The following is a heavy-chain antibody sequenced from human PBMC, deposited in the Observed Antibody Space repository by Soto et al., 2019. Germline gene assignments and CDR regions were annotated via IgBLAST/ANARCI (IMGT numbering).Heavy chain of an antibody. CDR2: INAGNGNT. V-gene: IGHV1-3*01. CDR1: GYTFTSYA. D-gene: IGHD3-3*01. CDR3: ARITIFGVVPDY. Sequence: ASVKVSCKASGYTFTSYAMHWVRQAPGQRLEWMGWINAGNGNTKYSQKFQGRVTITRDTSASTAYMELSSLRSEDTAVYYCARITIFGVVPDYWGQGTLVTVSS. J-gene: IGHJ4*02.